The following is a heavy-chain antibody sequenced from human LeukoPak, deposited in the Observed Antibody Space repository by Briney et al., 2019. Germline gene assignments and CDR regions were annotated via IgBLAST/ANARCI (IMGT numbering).Heavy chain of an antibody. V-gene: IGHV3-23*01. CDR2: ISGRSSST. CDR3: ARAGYSSGWYGGNWFDP. D-gene: IGHD6-19*01. Sequence: PGGSLRLSCAASGFTFSNYAMSWVRQAPGKGLEWVSAISGRSSSTYYADSVKGRFTISRDNSKNTLYLQMNSLRAEDTAVYYCARAGYSSGWYGGNWFDPWGQGTLVTVSS. J-gene: IGHJ5*02. CDR1: GFTFSNYA.